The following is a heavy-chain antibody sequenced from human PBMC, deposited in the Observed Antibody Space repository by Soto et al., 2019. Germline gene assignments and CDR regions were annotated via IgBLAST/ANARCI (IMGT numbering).Heavy chain of an antibody. Sequence: QLQLQESGPGLVKPSETLSLTCTVSGGSISSSSYYCGWIRQPPGKGLEWIGSIYYSGSTYYNPSLTRRVTISIDTSKKQFSLKLSSVTAADTAVYYCARHEWRTTVVTLRLDPWGQGTLVTVSS. CDR3: ARHEWRTTVVTLRLDP. D-gene: IGHD4-17*01. CDR2: IYYSGST. CDR1: GGSISSSSYY. V-gene: IGHV4-39*01. J-gene: IGHJ5*02.